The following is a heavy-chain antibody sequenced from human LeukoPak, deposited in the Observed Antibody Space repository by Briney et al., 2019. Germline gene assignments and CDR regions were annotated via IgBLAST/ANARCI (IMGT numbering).Heavy chain of an antibody. CDR2: ISGSGGST. D-gene: IGHD1-26*01. Sequence: PGGSLRLSCAASGFTFSSDAMSWVREAPGKGLGRVSHISGSGGSTYYADSVKGRFTMSRDNSKNTLSRQMNSLRCEDRAVSSRARVAGRINSSSCPFFDSSGQGTLVTPSS. V-gene: IGHV3-23*01. CDR1: GFTFSSDA. CDR3: ARVAGRINSSSCPFFDS. J-gene: IGHJ4*02.